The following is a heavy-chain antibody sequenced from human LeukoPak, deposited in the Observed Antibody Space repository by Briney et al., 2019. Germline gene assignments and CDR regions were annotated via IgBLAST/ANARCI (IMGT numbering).Heavy chain of an antibody. CDR3: ARGQSRYFDWYLGFFDY. J-gene: IGHJ4*02. D-gene: IGHD3-9*01. Sequence: GGSLRLSCEASGFTFSSYWMHWVRQAPGKGLVWVSRINSDGSSTSYADSVKGRFTISRDNAKNSLYLQMNSLRADDTAVYYCARGQSRYFDWYLGFFDYWGQGTLVTVSS. V-gene: IGHV3-74*01. CDR1: GFTFSSYW. CDR2: INSDGSST.